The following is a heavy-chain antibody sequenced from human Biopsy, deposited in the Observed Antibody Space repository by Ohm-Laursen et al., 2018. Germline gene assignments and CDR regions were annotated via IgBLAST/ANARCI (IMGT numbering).Heavy chain of an antibody. D-gene: IGHD1-1*01. CDR1: GGSITDDY. CDR2: ISKGGDT. Sequence: SDTLSLTCTVSGGSITDDYWSWIRQSPGKGLEWIGFISKGGDTTYNPSLRGRVAISVDTSKNQFSPKLSSVTAADTAIFFCARLYRLDDYWNDDPPDAFDVWGQGTRVTVSS. CDR3: ARLYRLDDYWNDDPPDAFDV. V-gene: IGHV4-59*07. J-gene: IGHJ3*01.